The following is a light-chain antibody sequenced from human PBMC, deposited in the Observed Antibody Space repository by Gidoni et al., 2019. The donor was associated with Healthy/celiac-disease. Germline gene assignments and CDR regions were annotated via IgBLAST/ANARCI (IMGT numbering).Light chain of an antibody. Sequence: DIQMTQSPSSVSASVGDRATITCRVGQDINNWLAWYQQKPGRAPKVLIYGASSVQSGVPSRFSGSGSGTDFTLTISSLQPEDFATYYCQQAHSFPLTFXGXTKVEIK. CDR2: GAS. CDR3: QQAHSFPLT. J-gene: IGKJ4*01. V-gene: IGKV1-12*01. CDR1: QDINNW.